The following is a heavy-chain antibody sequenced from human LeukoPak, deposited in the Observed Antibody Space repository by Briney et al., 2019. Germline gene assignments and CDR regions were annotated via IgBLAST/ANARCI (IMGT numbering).Heavy chain of an antibody. CDR2: ISSSSNYI. CDR1: GFTFSTYS. J-gene: IGHJ4*02. CDR3: ASHDNDY. V-gene: IGHV3-21*01. Sequence: GGSLRLSCAVSGFTFSTYSMNWVRQAPGKGLEWVSSISSSSNYIYYADSVRGRFTISRDNAKNSLYLQMNSLRAKDTAVYYCASHDNDYWGQGTLVTVSS.